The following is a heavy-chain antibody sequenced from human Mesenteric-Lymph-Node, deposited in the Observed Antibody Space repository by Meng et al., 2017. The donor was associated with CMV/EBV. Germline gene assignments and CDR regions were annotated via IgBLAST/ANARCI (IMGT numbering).Heavy chain of an antibody. CDR2: MNPNSGNT. J-gene: IGHJ4*02. CDR1: GYTFTSYD. V-gene: IGHV1-8*01. CDR3: ARFATADIYYFDY. Sequence: KASGYTFTSYDINWVRQATGQGLEWMGWMNPNSGNTGYAQKFQGRVTMTRNTSISTAYMELSSLRSEDTAVYYCARFATADIYYFDYWGQGTLVTVSS. D-gene: IGHD7-27*01.